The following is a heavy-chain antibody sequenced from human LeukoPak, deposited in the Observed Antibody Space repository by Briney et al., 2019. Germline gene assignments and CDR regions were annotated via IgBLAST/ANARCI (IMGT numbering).Heavy chain of an antibody. Sequence: GRSLRLSCAASGFTFSSYGMHWVRQAPGKGLEWVAVISYDGSNKYYADSVKGRFTISRDNSKNTLYLQMNSLRAEDTAVYYCAKDLYYYDSSGYHSPTYFNSLPPYYYGMDVWGQGTTVTVSS. CDR2: ISYDGSNK. D-gene: IGHD3-22*01. V-gene: IGHV3-30*18. J-gene: IGHJ6*02. CDR1: GFTFSSYG. CDR3: AKDLYYYDSSGYHSPTYFNSLPPYYYGMDV.